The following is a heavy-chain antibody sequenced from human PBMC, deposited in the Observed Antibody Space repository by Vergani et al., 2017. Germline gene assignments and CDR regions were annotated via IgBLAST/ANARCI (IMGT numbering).Heavy chain of an antibody. CDR3: ARDKRCSSTSSAKVYGMDV. V-gene: IGHV4-59*01. CDR2: IYYSGST. D-gene: IGHD2-2*01. Sequence: QVQLQESGPGLVKPSETLSLTCTVSGGSISSYYWSWIRQPPGKGLEWIGYIYYSGSTNYNPSLKSRVTISVDTSKNQFSLKLSSVTAADTAVYYCARDKRCSSTSSAKVYGMDVWGQGTTVTVSS. CDR1: GGSISSYY. J-gene: IGHJ6*02.